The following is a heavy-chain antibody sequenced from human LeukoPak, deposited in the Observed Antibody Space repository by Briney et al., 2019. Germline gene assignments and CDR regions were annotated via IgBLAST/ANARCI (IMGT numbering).Heavy chain of an antibody. CDR1: GCTFSSYG. V-gene: IGHV3-30*18. CDR3: AKDGEVYYYDSSGSLDY. D-gene: IGHD3-22*01. CDR2: ISYDGSNK. Sequence: GRSLRLSCAASGCTFSSYGTHWVRQAPGKGLEWVAVISYDGSNKYYADSVKGRFTISRDNSKNTLYLQMNSLRAEDTAVYYCAKDGEVYYYDSSGSLDYWGQGTLVTVSS. J-gene: IGHJ4*02.